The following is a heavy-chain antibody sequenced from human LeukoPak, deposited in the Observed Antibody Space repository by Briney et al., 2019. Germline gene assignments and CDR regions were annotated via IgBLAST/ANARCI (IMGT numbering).Heavy chain of an antibody. CDR3: ARDDDWNYEDY. CDR1: GFTFSSYS. D-gene: IGHD1-7*01. J-gene: IGHJ4*02. Sequence: GGSLRLSCAASGFTFSSYSMNWVRQAPGKGLEWVSYISSSSSTIYYADSVKGRFTISGDNAKNSLYLQMNSLRAEDTAVYYCARDDDWNYEDYWGQGTLVTVSS. V-gene: IGHV3-48*04. CDR2: ISSSSSTI.